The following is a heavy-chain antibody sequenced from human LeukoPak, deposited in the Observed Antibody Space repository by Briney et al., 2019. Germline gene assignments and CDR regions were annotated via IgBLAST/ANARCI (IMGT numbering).Heavy chain of an antibody. Sequence: GGSLRLSCAASGFTFSSYGMHWVRQAPGKGLEGVAVIWYDGSNKYYADSVKGRFTISRDNSKNTLYLQMNSLRAEDTAVYYCARDLDTAMVWDYWGQGTLVTVSS. CDR1: GFTFSSYG. CDR2: IWYDGSNK. V-gene: IGHV3-33*01. D-gene: IGHD5-18*01. CDR3: ARDLDTAMVWDY. J-gene: IGHJ4*02.